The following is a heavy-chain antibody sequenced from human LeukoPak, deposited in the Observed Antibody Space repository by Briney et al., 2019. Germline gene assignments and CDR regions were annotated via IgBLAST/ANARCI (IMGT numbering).Heavy chain of an antibody. CDR2: ISYDGSNK. CDR1: GFTFSSYA. J-gene: IGHJ4*02. D-gene: IGHD1-14*01. V-gene: IGHV3-30*04. CDR3: ARGTLNIPGEHGAFDY. Sequence: GGSLRLSCAASGFTFSSYAMHWVRQAPGKGLEWVAVISYDGSNKYYAGSVKGRFTISRDNAKNSLYLQMNSLRAEDTAVYYCARGTLNIPGEHGAFDYWGQGTLVTVSS.